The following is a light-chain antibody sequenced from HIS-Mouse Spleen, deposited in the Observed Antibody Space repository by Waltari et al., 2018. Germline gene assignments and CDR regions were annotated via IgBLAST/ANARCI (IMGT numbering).Light chain of an antibody. V-gene: IGLV2-14*03. Sequence: QSALTQPASVSGSPGQSITISCTGTSSDVGGSNYVPWYQQHPGKAPKLMIYDVSKRPSGVSNRFSGSKSGNTASLTISGLQAEDEADYYCSSYTSSSTPVFGGGTKLTVL. J-gene: IGLJ2*01. CDR2: DVS. CDR3: SSYTSSSTPV. CDR1: SSDVGGSNY.